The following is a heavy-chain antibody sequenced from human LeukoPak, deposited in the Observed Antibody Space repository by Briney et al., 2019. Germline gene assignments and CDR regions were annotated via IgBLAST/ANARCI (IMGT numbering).Heavy chain of an antibody. J-gene: IGHJ4*02. V-gene: IGHV3-21*01. CDR3: ARDFSSATIVGATYRDY. Sequence: GGSLRLSCAASGFTFSSYSMNWARQAPGKGLEWVSSISSSSSYIYYADSVKGRFTISRDNAKNSLYLQMNSLRAEDTAVYYCARDFSSATIVGATYRDYWGQGTLVTVSS. CDR1: GFTFSSYS. D-gene: IGHD1-26*01. CDR2: ISSSSSYI.